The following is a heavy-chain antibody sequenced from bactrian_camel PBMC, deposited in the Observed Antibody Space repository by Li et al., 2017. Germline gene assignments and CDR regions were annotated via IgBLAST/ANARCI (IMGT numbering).Heavy chain of an antibody. J-gene: IGHJ4*01. V-gene: IGHV3S53*01. CDR2: SDGAGLT. D-gene: IGHD6*01. Sequence: VQLVESGGGSVQAGGSLRLTCTPSGYISTNNCIGWFRQAPGKEREGVAASDGAGLTIYADTVKGRFTISKDNSNNTLYLQMNSLTPEDSAMYYCAADAHIIVCRPGSWYPINWGQGTQVTVS. CDR1: GYISTNNC. CDR3: AADAHIIVCRPGSWYPIN.